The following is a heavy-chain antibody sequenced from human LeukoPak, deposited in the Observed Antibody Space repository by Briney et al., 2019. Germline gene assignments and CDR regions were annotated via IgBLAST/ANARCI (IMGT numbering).Heavy chain of an antibody. J-gene: IGHJ4*02. CDR2: ISAYNGNT. CDR1: GYTFTSYG. D-gene: IGHD3-22*01. CDR3: ARDGIDYYPFDY. Sequence: ASVKVSCKASGYTFTSYGISWVRQAPGQELEWMGWISAYNGNTNYAQKLQGRVTMTTDTSTSTAYMELRSLRSDDTAVYYYARDGIDYYPFDYWGQGTLVTVSS. V-gene: IGHV1-18*01.